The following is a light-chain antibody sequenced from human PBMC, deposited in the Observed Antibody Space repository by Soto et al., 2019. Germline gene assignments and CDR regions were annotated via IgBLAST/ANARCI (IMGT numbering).Light chain of an antibody. CDR2: AAS. CDR1: QSISTY. J-gene: IGKJ4*01. CDR3: QESDAFPYT. V-gene: IGKV1-39*01. Sequence: DIQMTQSPSSLSASVGDRVTITCRAGQSISTYLNWYQQKPGKAPNLLIYAASRLQSGVPSRFSGSGSGTDFTLTISSLQPEDFATYNCQESDAFPYTFGGGTKVEIK.